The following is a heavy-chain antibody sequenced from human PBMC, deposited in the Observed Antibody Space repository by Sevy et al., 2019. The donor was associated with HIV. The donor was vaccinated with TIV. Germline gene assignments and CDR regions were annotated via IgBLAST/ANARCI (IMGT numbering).Heavy chain of an antibody. J-gene: IGHJ4*02. CDR3: AKDRVSGTYYTGDFDY. CDR2: ISITAGST. V-gene: IGHV3-23*01. D-gene: IGHD3-10*01. CDR1: GFTFSIYA. Sequence: GGSLRLSCAASGFTFSIYAMSWVRQAPGKGLEWVSVISITAGSTYYADSVKGRFTISRDNSNNTLYLQMNTLRAEDTAVYYCAKDRVSGTYYTGDFDYWGQGTLVTVSS.